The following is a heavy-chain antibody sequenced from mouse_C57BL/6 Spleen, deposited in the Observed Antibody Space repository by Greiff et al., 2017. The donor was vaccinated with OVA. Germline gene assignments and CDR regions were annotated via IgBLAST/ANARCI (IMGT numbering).Heavy chain of an antibody. CDR3: ARARNYFDY. CDR2: ISYDGSN. J-gene: IGHJ2*01. V-gene: IGHV3-6*01. Sequence: EVQRVESGPGLVKPSQSLSLTCSVTGYSITSGYYWNWIRQFPGNKLEWMGYISYDGSNNYNPSLKNRISITRDTSKNQVFLKLNSVTTEDTATYYCARARNYFDYWGQGTTLTVSS. CDR1: GYSITSGYY.